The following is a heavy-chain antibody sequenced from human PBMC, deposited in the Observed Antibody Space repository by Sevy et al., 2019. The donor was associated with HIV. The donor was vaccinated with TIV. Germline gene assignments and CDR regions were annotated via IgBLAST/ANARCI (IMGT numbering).Heavy chain of an antibody. CDR3: ARDNGFWSGYPPYYFDY. CDR1: GYTFTGYY. Sequence: ASVKVSCKASGYTFTGYYMHWVRQAPGQGLEWMGWINPNSGGTNYSQKFQGRVTMTRDTSISTAYMELSRLRSDDTAVYYCARDNGFWSGYPPYYFDYWGQGTLVTVSS. V-gene: IGHV1-2*02. D-gene: IGHD3-3*01. J-gene: IGHJ4*02. CDR2: INPNSGGT.